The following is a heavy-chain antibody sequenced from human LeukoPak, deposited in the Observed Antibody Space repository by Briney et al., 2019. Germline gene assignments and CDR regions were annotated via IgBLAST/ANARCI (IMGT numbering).Heavy chain of an antibody. CDR3: ARAGYTSSSGVDY. CDR1: GYSFSSYW. V-gene: IGHV5-51*01. D-gene: IGHD6-6*01. J-gene: IGHJ4*02. Sequence: KRRESLKISCKGSGYSFSSYWIGWVRQMPGKGLEWMGIIYPGDSDTRYSPSLQGQVTISADKSISTAYLQWSSLTASDTAMYYCARAGYTSSSGVDYWGQGTLVTVSS. CDR2: IYPGDSDT.